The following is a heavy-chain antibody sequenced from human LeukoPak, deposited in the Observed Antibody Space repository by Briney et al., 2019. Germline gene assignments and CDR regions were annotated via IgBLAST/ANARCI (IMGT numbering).Heavy chain of an antibody. CDR3: ARSIEYSSSSWDY. CDR2: IYFSGST. V-gene: IGHV4-59*01. J-gene: IGHJ4*02. CDR1: GGSISSYY. D-gene: IGHD6-6*01. Sequence: SETLSLTCTVSGGSISSYYWTWIRQPPGKGLERVGYIYFSGSTNYNPSLKSRVTISVDTSKNQFSLKLSSVTAADTAVYYCARSIEYSSSSWDYWGQGTLVTVSS.